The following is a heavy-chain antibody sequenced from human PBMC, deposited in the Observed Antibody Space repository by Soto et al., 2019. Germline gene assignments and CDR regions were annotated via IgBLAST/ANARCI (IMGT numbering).Heavy chain of an antibody. D-gene: IGHD6-19*01. CDR3: AKTYSSGRGAFDV. CDR1: GFTFSSYS. J-gene: IGHJ3*01. Sequence: EVQLVESGRGLVQPGGSLRLSCAASGFTFSSYSMNWVRQAPGKGLEWVSYISSGSSTIYYADSVKGRFTISRDNAQNSLYLQMNSLRAEDTAVYYCAKTYSSGRGAFDVWGQGTMVTVSS. CDR2: ISSGSSTI. V-gene: IGHV3-48*01.